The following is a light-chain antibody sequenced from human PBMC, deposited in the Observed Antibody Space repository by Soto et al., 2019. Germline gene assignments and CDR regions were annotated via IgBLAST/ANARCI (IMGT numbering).Light chain of an antibody. CDR3: ATWDDSLNLV. J-gene: IGLJ2*01. CDR2: SND. CDR1: TSNIGTNT. V-gene: IGLV1-44*01. Sequence: QSVLTQSPSASGTPGQRVSISCSGSTSNIGTNTVSWYQHLPGTAPKLLIYSNDQRPSAVPGRFSGSKSGTSASLAISGLLSEDEADYYCATWDDSLNLVFGGGTKVTVL.